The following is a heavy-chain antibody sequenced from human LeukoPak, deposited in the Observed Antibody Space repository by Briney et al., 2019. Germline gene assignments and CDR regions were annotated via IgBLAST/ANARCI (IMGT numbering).Heavy chain of an antibody. D-gene: IGHD3-22*01. CDR2: ISYDGSNK. V-gene: IGHV3-30*04. J-gene: IGHJ6*02. CDR1: GFTFSSYA. Sequence: GGSLRLSCAASGFTFSSYAMHWVRQAPGKGLEWVAVISYDGSNKYYADSVKGRFTISRDNSKNTLYLQMNSLRAEDTAVHYCARGFLSSGYYYNDYYYYGMDVWGQGTTVTVSS. CDR3: ARGFLSSGYYYNDYYYYGMDV.